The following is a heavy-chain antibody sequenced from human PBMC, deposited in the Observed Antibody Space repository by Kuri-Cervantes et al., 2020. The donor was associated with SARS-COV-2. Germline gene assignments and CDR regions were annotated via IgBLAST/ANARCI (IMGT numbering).Heavy chain of an antibody. Sequence: GGSLRLSCAASGFTFSSYAMSWVRQAPGKGLEWVSAISGSGGSTYYADSVKGRFTTSRDNSKNTLYLQMNSLRAEDTAVYYCAKGDYCSSTSCYSYYHYYGMDVWGQGTTVTVSS. CDR3: AKGDYCSSTSCYSYYHYYGMDV. J-gene: IGHJ6*02. CDR1: GFTFSSYA. D-gene: IGHD2-2*01. V-gene: IGHV3-23*01. CDR2: ISGSGGST.